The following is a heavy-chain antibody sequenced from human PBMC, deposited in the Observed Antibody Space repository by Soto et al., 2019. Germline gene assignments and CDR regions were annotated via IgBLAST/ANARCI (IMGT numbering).Heavy chain of an antibody. J-gene: IGHJ4*02. CDR2: VHGGGST. V-gene: IGHV3-53*01. CDR1: GFTVSNNH. Sequence: VPLVESGGGLIQPGGSLRLSCAASGFTVSNNHMTCVRQAAGKGLELVSFVHGGGSTSYADSVKGRFTISRDNSKNTLYLQMDSLRAEDTAIYYCAGRLTTAASLDYWGRGTLVTVSS. D-gene: IGHD3-16*01. CDR3: AGRLTTAASLDY.